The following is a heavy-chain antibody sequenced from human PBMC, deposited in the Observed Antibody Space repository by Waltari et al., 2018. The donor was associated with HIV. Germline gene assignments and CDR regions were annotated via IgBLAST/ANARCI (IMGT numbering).Heavy chain of an antibody. Sequence: QVQLQQWGTGLLKPSETLSLTCAVYGGSLSGHYWSWIRQSPGKGLEWIGEINHSGSTNYSPSLKSRAIISVDTSKNQFSLRLSSVTAADTAVYYCARAGTVVTRDFDSWGQGTLVTVSS. D-gene: IGHD2-21*02. V-gene: IGHV4-34*01. CDR3: ARAGTVVTRDFDS. J-gene: IGHJ4*02. CDR2: INHSGST. CDR1: GGSLSGHY.